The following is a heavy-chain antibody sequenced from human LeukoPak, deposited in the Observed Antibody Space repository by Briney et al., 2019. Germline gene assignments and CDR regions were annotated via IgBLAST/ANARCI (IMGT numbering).Heavy chain of an antibody. J-gene: IGHJ5*02. D-gene: IGHD5-18*01. V-gene: IGHV4-34*01. CDR2: INHSGST. CDR1: GGSFSGYY. Sequence: SETLSLTCAVYGGSFSGYYWSWIRQPPGKGLEWIGEINHSGSTNYNPSLKSRVTISVDTSKNQFSLKLSSVTAADTAVYYCARPAYSYGPNWFDPWGQGTLVTVSS. CDR3: ARPAYSYGPNWFDP.